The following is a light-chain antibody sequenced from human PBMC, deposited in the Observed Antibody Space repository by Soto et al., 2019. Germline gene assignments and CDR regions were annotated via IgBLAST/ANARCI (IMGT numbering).Light chain of an antibody. J-gene: IGLJ2*01. CDR3: QSYDSSLRTV. CDR1: SSNIGAGYD. CDR2: GNS. V-gene: IGLV1-40*01. Sequence: QSVLTQPPSVSGAPGQRVTISCTGSSSNIGAGYDGHWYQQLPGTAPKLLIYGNSNRPSGVPDRFSGSKSGTSASLAITGLQAEDEADYYCQSYDSSLRTVFGGGTKLTVL.